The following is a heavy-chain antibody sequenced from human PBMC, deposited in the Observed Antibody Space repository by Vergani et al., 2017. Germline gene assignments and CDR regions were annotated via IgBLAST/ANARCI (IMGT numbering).Heavy chain of an antibody. J-gene: IGHJ6*03. CDR3: VYRKTECGTTGCFYPVYSSSYTDV. V-gene: IGHV2-5*04. Sequence: QITLKESGPTLVKPTQTLTLTCTFSGFSLNTRGVSVAWIRQPPGKALDWLALIYWSDDQHYSPSLNNRVTITKDTSKNQVVLTMTHIDYVDTGNYYCVYRKTECGTTGCFYPVYSSSYTDVWGKGATVTVSS. CDR1: GFSLNTRGVS. D-gene: IGHD1-7*01. CDR2: IYWSDDQ.